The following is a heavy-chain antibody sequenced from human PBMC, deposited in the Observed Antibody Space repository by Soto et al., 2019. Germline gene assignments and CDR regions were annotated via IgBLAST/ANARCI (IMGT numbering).Heavy chain of an antibody. CDR1: GGSFSGYY. CDR3: ARGFYDFWSGLYYYYMDV. CDR2: INHSGST. D-gene: IGHD3-3*01. Sequence: SETLSLTCAVYGGSFSGYYWSWIRQPPWKGLDWIGEINHSGSTNYNPSLKSRVTISVDTSKNQFSLKLSSVTAADTAVYYCARGFYDFWSGLYYYYMDVWGKGTTVTVS. J-gene: IGHJ6*03. V-gene: IGHV4-34*01.